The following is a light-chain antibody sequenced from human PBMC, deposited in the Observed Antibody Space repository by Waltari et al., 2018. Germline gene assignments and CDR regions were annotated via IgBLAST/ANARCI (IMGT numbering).Light chain of an antibody. CDR3: CSYAGTSTLI. Sequence: QSALTQPASVSGSPGQSITMSCTGTNSDVGNYNYVSWYQHHPGTAPKVIIFGVSKRPSGVSDRFSGSKSGNTASLTISGLQTEDEADYYCCSYAGTSTLIFGGGTKLTVL. J-gene: IGLJ2*01. CDR1: NSDVGNYNY. V-gene: IGLV2-23*02. CDR2: GVS.